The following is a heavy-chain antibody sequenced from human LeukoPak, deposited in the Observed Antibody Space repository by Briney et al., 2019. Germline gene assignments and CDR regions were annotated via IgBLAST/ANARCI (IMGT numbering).Heavy chain of an antibody. J-gene: IGHJ5*02. D-gene: IGHD3-10*01. V-gene: IGHV1-46*01. CDR1: GYTFTSYY. CDR3: ARGEDGSGSS. Sequence: ASVKVSCKASGYTFTSYYIHWVRQAPGQGLEWMGIINPSGGSTSYAQKFQGRVTMTRDTSISTAYMELSRLRSDDTAVYYCARGEDGSGSSWGQGTLVTVSS. CDR2: INPSGGST.